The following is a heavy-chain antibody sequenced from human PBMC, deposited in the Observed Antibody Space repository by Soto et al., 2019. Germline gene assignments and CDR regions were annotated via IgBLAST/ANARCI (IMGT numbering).Heavy chain of an antibody. V-gene: IGHV4-31*03. CDR1: GGSISSGGYY. Sequence: SETLSLTCNVSGGSISSGGYYWSWIRQHPGKGLEWIGYIYYSGSTYYNPSLKSRVTISVDTSKNQFSLKLSSVTAADTAVYYCARDSGGNERVWYFDLWGRGTLVTVS. J-gene: IGHJ2*01. CDR3: ARDSGGNERVWYFDL. CDR2: IYYSGST. D-gene: IGHD2-15*01.